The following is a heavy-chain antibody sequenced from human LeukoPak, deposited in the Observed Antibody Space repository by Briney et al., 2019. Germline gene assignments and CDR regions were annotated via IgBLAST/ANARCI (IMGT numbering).Heavy chain of an antibody. Sequence: SETLSFTCAVSGGSISSGGYSWSWIRQPPGKGLEWIGYIYHSGSTYYNPSLKSRVTISVDRSKDQFSLKLSSVTAADTAVYYCALSTYYYDSSGYPNYFDYWGQGTLVTVSS. CDR3: ALSTYYYDSSGYPNYFDY. CDR1: GGSISSGGYS. V-gene: IGHV4-30-2*01. D-gene: IGHD3-22*01. CDR2: IYHSGST. J-gene: IGHJ4*02.